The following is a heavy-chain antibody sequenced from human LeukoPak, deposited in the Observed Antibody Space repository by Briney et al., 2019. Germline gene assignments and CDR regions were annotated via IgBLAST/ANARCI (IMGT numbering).Heavy chain of an antibody. D-gene: IGHD3-22*01. CDR3: ARGYYYDSSGYLEELYWFDP. J-gene: IGHJ5*02. V-gene: IGHV1-18*04. CDR2: ISAYNGNT. CDR1: GYTFTGYY. Sequence: ASVKVSCKASGYTFTGYYMHWVRQAPGQGLEWMGWISAYNGNTNYAQKLQGRVTMTTDTSTSTAYMELRSLRSDDTAVYYCARGYYYDSSGYLEELYWFDPWGQGTLVTVSP.